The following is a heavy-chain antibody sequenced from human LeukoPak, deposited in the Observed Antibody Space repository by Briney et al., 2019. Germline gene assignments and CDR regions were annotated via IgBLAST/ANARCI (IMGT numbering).Heavy chain of an antibody. CDR2: INPNSGGT. CDR3: ARDYYYDSSGYYYTPHYYGMDV. CDR1: GYTFTGYY. V-gene: IGHV1-2*02. J-gene: IGHJ6*02. Sequence: GASVKVSCKASGYTFTGYYMHWVRQAPGQGLEWMGWINPNSGGTNYAQKFQGRVTKTRDTSISTAYMELSRLRSDDTAVYYCARDYYYDSSGYYYTPHYYGMDVWGQGTTVTVSS. D-gene: IGHD3-22*01.